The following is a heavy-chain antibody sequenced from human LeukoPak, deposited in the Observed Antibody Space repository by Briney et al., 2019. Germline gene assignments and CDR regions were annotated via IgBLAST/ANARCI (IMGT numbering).Heavy chain of an antibody. CDR3: ARGVVPAAPTLFAY. Sequence: SETLSLTCTVSGGSISSYCWSWIRQPPGKGLEWIGYIYYSGSTNYNPSLKSRVTISVDTSKNQFSLKLSSVTAADTAVYYCARGVVPAAPTLFAYWGQGTLVTVSS. J-gene: IGHJ4*02. V-gene: IGHV4-59*01. D-gene: IGHD2-2*01. CDR2: IYYSGST. CDR1: GGSISSYC.